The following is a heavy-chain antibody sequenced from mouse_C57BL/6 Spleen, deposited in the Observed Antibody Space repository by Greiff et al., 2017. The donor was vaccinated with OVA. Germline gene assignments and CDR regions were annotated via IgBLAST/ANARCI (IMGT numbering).Heavy chain of an antibody. J-gene: IGHJ4*01. D-gene: IGHD2-4*01. CDR3: TIYYDYDGQGYYYAMDY. CDR2: IRLKSDNYAT. Sequence: EVKLEESGGGLVQPGGSMKLSCVASGFTFSNYWMNWVRQSPEKGLEWVAQIRLKSDNYATHYAESVKGRFTISRDDSKSSVYLQMNNLRAEDTGIYYCTIYYDYDGQGYYYAMDYWGQGTSVTVSS. CDR1: GFTFSNYW. V-gene: IGHV6-3*01.